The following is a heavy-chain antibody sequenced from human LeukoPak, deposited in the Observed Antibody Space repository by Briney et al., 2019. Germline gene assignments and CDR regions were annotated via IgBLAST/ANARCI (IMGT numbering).Heavy chain of an antibody. Sequence: GGSLRLSCAASGFTVSSNYMSWVRQAPGKGLEWVSVIYSGGSTYYADSVKGRFTISRYNSKNTLYLQMNSLRAEDTAVYYCARDLLHCSGGSCPYRDYWGQGTLVTVSS. D-gene: IGHD2-15*01. J-gene: IGHJ4*02. CDR2: IYSGGST. CDR3: ARDLLHCSGGSCPYRDY. V-gene: IGHV3-53*01. CDR1: GFTVSSNY.